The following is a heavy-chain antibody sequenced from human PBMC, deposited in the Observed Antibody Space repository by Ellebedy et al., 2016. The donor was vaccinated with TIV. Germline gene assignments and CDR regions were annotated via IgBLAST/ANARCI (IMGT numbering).Heavy chain of an antibody. CDR3: TTGPLPSSRGMDV. Sequence: GESLKISCAASGFTFNNAWMSWVRQAPGKGLEWVGRIKSKADGGTTDYAAPVKGRFTTSRDDSKNTLYLQMNSLKTEDTAVYYFTTGPLPSSRGMDVWGQGTTVTVSS. CDR1: GFTFNNAW. J-gene: IGHJ6*02. CDR2: IKSKADGGTT. V-gene: IGHV3-15*01.